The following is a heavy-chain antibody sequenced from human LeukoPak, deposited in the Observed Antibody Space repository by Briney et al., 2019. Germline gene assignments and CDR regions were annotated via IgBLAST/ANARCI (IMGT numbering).Heavy chain of an antibody. J-gene: IGHJ6*02. Sequence: GGSLRLSCAAAGFTFSSYAMNWVRQAPGKGLEWVSVISASGGSTYYADSVKGRFTISRDNFKNTLYVQMKSLRAEDTALYYCAKDFWSGYQLYYYGMDVWGQGTTVTVSS. V-gene: IGHV3-23*01. CDR1: GFTFSSYA. D-gene: IGHD3-3*01. CDR3: AKDFWSGYQLYYYGMDV. CDR2: ISASGGST.